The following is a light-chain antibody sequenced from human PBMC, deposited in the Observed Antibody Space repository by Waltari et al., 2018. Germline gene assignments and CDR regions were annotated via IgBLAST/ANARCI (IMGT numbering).Light chain of an antibody. V-gene: IGLV1-40*01. CDR3: QSYDSSLSGSV. CDR2: ANR. CDR1: SSTIGAGFD. Sequence: QSVLTQPPSVSVAPGQRVTISCPGSSSTIGAGFDVPWYQQLPGAAPKVLIYANRNRPAGVPDRFSGSKSGTSASLAITGLQADDEADYYCQSYDSSLSGSVFGGGTKLTVL. J-gene: IGLJ2*01.